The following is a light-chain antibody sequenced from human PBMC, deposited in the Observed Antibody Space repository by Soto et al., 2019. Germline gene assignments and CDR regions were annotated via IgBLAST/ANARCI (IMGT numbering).Light chain of an antibody. J-gene: IGLJ1*01. CDR3: CSYADNNDYV. CDR1: SSDVGAYNY. CDR2: EVT. V-gene: IGLV2-8*01. Sequence: QSVLTQPPSASGSLGQSVTISCTGTSSDVGAYNYVSWYQQHPGKAPKLMIYEVTRRPSGVPDRFSGSKSGNTASLNVSGLQAEDEADYYCCSYADNNDYVFGTGTKVIV.